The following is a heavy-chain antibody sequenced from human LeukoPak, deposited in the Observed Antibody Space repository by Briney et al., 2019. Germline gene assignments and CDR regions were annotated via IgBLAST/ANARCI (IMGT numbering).Heavy chain of an antibody. CDR2: IHHSGST. J-gene: IGHJ4*02. Sequence: PSGTLSLTCAVSGDSISSNYWRTWVRQPPGKGLEWIGEIHHSGSTNYSPSLKSRVTVSVDNSRNDFSLSLTSVSAADTAVYYCARGIPGYFGTSGYYYEYWGQGTLVTVSS. CDR3: ARGIPGYFGTSGYYYEY. CDR1: GDSISSNYW. V-gene: IGHV4-4*02. D-gene: IGHD3-22*01.